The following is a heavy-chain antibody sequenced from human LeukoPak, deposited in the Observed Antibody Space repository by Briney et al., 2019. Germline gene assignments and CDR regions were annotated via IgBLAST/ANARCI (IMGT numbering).Heavy chain of an antibody. V-gene: IGHV3-30*02. D-gene: IGHD2-21*01. CDR3: AREGSRLVIHAFDI. CDR2: IRCEGSNK. J-gene: IGHJ3*02. Sequence: GGSLRLSCAASGFTFSSYAMSWVRQAPGKGREGVAFIRCEGSNKYYADSVKGRFTISRDNPKNTVYLQMNSLRTEDTAVYFCAREGSRLVIHAFDIWGQGTMVTVSS. CDR1: GFTFSSYA.